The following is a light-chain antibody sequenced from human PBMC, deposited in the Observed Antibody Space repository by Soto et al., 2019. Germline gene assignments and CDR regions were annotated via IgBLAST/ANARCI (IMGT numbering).Light chain of an antibody. CDR3: LQDYDYPWT. J-gene: IGKJ1*01. CDR2: DAS. Sequence: IQMTQSPSIVSASVGDRVTISCRASQSISTWLAWYQQKPGKPPKLLIYDASSLESGVPSRFSGSGSGTEFTLTISRLQPDDFATYYCLQDYDYPWTFGQGTKVEIK. CDR1: QSISTW. V-gene: IGKV1-5*01.